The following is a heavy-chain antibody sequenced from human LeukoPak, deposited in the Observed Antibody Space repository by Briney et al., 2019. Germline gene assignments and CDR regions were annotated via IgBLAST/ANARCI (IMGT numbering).Heavy chain of an antibody. Sequence: GGSLRLSCGASGFTFSSYAMSWVRQAPGKGLEWVSATSGSGISTYYADSVRGRFTISRDNSKNTLYLQMNSLRAEDTAVYYCAKDPHYDFWSGNYFDYWGQGTLVTVSS. CDR1: GFTFSSYA. D-gene: IGHD3-3*01. CDR2: TSGSGIST. V-gene: IGHV3-23*01. J-gene: IGHJ4*02. CDR3: AKDPHYDFWSGNYFDY.